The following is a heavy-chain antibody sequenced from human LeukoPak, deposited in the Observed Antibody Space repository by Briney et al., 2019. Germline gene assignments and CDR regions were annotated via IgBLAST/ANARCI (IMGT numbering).Heavy chain of an antibody. D-gene: IGHD3-3*01. CDR3: AREDLRVVDY. CDR2: IASDGSST. J-gene: IGHJ4*02. V-gene: IGHV3-74*01. Sequence: GGSLRLSCAASGFTFSSYWMNWVRQAPGKGLVWVSRIASDGSSTTYADSVKGRFSISRDNAKNSLYLQMNSLRAEDTAVYYCAREDLRVVDYWGQGTLVTVSS. CDR1: GFTFSSYW.